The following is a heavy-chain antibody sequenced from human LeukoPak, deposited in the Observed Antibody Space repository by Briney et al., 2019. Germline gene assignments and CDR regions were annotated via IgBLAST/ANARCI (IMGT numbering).Heavy chain of an antibody. D-gene: IGHD1-7*01. Sequence: PGGSLRLSCVASGHSFSVAGMHWVRQAPGKGLEWVSAIIGNSASVYYKDSVKGRFTISRDNSKNTLYLHMNRLRAEDTAIYYCATRNCTGTTCYPLDDWGQGTLVTVSS. CDR2: IIGNSASV. J-gene: IGHJ4*02. CDR3: ATRNCTGTTCYPLDD. CDR1: GHSFSVAG. V-gene: IGHV3-23*01.